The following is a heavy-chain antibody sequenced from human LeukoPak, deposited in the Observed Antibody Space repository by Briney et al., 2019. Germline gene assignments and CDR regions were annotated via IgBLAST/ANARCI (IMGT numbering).Heavy chain of an antibody. V-gene: IGHV3-74*03. J-gene: IGHJ5*02. Sequence: GGSLRLSCAASGFTFSSYWMHWVRQAPGKGLVWVSRINSDGSSTAYADSVKGRFTISRDNAKNSLYLQMNSLRAEDTAMYYCARAGNWFDPWGQGTLVTVSS. CDR3: ARAGNWFDP. CDR2: INSDGSST. CDR1: GFTFSSYW. D-gene: IGHD7-27*01.